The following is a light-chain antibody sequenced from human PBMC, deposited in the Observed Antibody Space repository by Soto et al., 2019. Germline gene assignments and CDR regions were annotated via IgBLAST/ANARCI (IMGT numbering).Light chain of an antibody. V-gene: IGKV3-15*01. CDR3: QQYGSSSWT. CDR2: GAS. Sequence: IVMTQSPATLSLSPGERATLSCRASQSVSSNVAWYQQIPGQTPRLLIYGASTRATGIPVRFSGSGSGTEFTLTISSLQSEDFAVYYCQQYGSSSWTFGQGSKVDIK. J-gene: IGKJ1*01. CDR1: QSVSSN.